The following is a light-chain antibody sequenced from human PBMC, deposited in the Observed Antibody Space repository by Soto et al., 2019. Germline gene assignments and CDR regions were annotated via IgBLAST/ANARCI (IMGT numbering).Light chain of an antibody. CDR3: QKYNSAPALT. CDR2: AAS. J-gene: IGKJ4*01. CDR1: QGIYTY. Sequence: DIQMTQSPSSLSASVGERVTITCRASQGIYTYLAWYQQKPGKVPRLLIYAASTLQSGVPSRFSGSGSGTDFTLTISGLQPEDVATYYCQKYNSAPALTFGGGTKVEIK. V-gene: IGKV1-27*01.